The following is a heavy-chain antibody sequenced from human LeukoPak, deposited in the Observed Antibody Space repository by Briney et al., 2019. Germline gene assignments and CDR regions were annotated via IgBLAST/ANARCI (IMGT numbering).Heavy chain of an antibody. V-gene: IGHV4-34*01. CDR3: ARGKSSGSSHHFDY. CDR1: GGSFSGYY. Sequence: SETLSLTCAVYGGSFSGYYWSWIRQPPGKGLEWIGEINHSGSTNYDPSLKSRVTISVDTSKNQFSLKLSSVTAADTAVYYCARGKSSGSSHHFDYWGQGTLVTVSS. CDR2: INHSGST. D-gene: IGHD1-26*01. J-gene: IGHJ4*02.